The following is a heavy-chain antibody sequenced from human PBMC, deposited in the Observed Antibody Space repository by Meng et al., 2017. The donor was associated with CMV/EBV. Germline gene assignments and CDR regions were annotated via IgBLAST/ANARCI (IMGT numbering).Heavy chain of an antibody. CDR3: ARGRHSYYYGSGSWGMDV. J-gene: IGHJ6*02. D-gene: IGHD3-10*01. CDR2: INHSGNT. Sequence: GSLRLSCAVYGGSFSGYYWSWIRQPPGKGLEWIGEINHSGNTNYNPSLKSRVTISVDTSKNQFSLKLSSVTAADTAVYYCARGRHSYYYGSGSWGMDVWGQGTTVTVSS. CDR1: GGSFSGYY. V-gene: IGHV4-34*01.